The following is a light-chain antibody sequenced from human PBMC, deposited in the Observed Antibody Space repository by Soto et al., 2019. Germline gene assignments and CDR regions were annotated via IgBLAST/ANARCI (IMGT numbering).Light chain of an antibody. J-gene: IGKJ1*01. CDR3: QQYYTFPWT. CDR1: QSISSW. Sequence: DIQMTQSPSTLSASVGDRVTITCWASQSISSWLAWYQQKPGKAPKLLIYKASSLESGVPSRFSGSGSGTEFTLTISCLQSEDFATYSCQQYYTFPWTFGQGTKVDIK. V-gene: IGKV1-5*03. CDR2: KAS.